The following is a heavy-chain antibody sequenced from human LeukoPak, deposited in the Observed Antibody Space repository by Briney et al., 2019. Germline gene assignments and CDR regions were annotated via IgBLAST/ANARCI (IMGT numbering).Heavy chain of an antibody. D-gene: IGHD7-27*01. J-gene: IGHJ4*02. CDR3: AREHWDFDY. V-gene: IGHV3-23*01. CDR1: GFIFSNYA. Sequence: GGSLRLSCAASGFIFSNYAITWIRQAPGKGLEWVSEISGSGESIYYGDSVKGRFTISRDNSKNTLYLQMNSLRAGDTAIYYCAREHWDFDYWGQGTLVTVSS. CDR2: ISGSGESI.